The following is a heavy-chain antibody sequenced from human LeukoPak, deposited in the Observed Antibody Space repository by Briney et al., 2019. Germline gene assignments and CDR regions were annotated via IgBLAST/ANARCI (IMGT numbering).Heavy chain of an antibody. J-gene: IGHJ6*02. CDR1: GFTFDDYA. Sequence: GGSLRLSCAASGFTFDDYAMHWVRQAPGKGLEWVSGISWNSGSIGYADSVKGRFTISRDNAKNSLYLQMNSLRAEDTALYYCAKGTERHGVSYGMDVWGQGTTVTVSS. D-gene: IGHD1-26*01. CDR3: AKGTERHGVSYGMDV. V-gene: IGHV3-9*01. CDR2: ISWNSGSI.